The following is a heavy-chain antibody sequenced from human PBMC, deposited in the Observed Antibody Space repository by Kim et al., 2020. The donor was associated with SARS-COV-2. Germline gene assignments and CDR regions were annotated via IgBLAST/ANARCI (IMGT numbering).Heavy chain of an antibody. V-gene: IGHV2-5*02. CDR1: GFSLSLNGVG. J-gene: IGHJ4*02. CDR2: IYWDDDK. D-gene: IGHD3-10*01. Sequence: SGPTLVNPTQTLTLTCTFSGFSLSLNGVGVGWIRQPPGKALEWLALIYWDDDKRYSPSLKNRLTITKDTSKNQVVLTLTNMDPVDTARYYCAHRGTMVGGLGYFDYWGQGTLVTVSS. CDR3: AHRGTMVGGLGYFDY.